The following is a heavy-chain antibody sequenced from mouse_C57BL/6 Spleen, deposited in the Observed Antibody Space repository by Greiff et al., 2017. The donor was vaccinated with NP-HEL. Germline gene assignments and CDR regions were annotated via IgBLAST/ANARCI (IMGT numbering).Heavy chain of an antibody. Sequence: EVQLQQSGPELVKPGASVKISCKASGYTFTDYYMNWVKQSHGKSLEWIGDINPNNGGTSYNQKFKGKATLTVDKSSSTAYMELRSLTSEDSAVYYCELYYYGSSYVYYFDYWGQGTTLTVSS. V-gene: IGHV1-26*01. J-gene: IGHJ2*01. D-gene: IGHD1-1*01. CDR2: INPNNGGT. CDR3: ELYYYGSSYVYYFDY. CDR1: GYTFTDYY.